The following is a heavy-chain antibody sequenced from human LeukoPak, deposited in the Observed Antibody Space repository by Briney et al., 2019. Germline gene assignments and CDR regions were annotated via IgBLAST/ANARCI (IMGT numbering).Heavy chain of an antibody. J-gene: IGHJ4*02. CDR1: GFTFSNAW. V-gene: IGHV3-15*01. CDR3: TTDRRPEGY. CDR2: IKSTTDGGTT. Sequence: GGSLRLSCAASGFTFSNAWMSWVRQAPGKWLEWVGCIKSTTDGGTTDYAAPAKGALTISRSDSRITLYLQMNSRKTEDTAVYYCTTDRRPEGYWGQGTLVTVSS.